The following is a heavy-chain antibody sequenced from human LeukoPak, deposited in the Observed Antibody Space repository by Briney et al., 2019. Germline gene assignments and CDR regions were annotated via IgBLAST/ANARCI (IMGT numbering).Heavy chain of an antibody. CDR2: INSDGSST. CDR1: GFTFSSYW. Sequence: GGSLRLSCAASGFTFSSYWMHWVRQAPGKGLVWVSRINSDGSSTSYADSVKGRFTISRDNVKNTLYLQMNSLRAEDTAVYYCATPGLLGYCSSAICAPPGYWGQGTLVTVSS. V-gene: IGHV3-74*01. D-gene: IGHD2-2*01. CDR3: ATPGLLGYCSSAICAPPGY. J-gene: IGHJ4*02.